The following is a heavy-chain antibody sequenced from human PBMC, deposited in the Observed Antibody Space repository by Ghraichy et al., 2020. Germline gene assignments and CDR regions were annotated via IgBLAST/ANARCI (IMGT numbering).Heavy chain of an antibody. CDR3: ARAGGQLEYYYYYGMDV. D-gene: IGHD2-2*01. CDR1: GGSLSRYY. J-gene: IGHJ6*02. V-gene: IGHV4-59*01. CDR2: IYYSGST. Sequence: SETLSLTCPLTGGSLSRYYLSWFRQLPGKGLEWIGYIYYSGSTNYNPSLKSRVTISVDTSKNQFSLKLSSVTAADTAVYYCARAGGQLEYYYYYGMDVWGQGTTVTVSS.